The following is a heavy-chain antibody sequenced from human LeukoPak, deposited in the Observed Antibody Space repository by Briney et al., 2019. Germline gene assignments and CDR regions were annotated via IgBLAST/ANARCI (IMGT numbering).Heavy chain of an antibody. CDR2: IYYTGNT. Sequence: PSETLSLTCTVSSGSINSYYWSWIRQPPGKGLEWIGYIYYTGNTNYNPSLKSRVTISVDTSKNQFSLKLSSVSAADTAVYYCARVAVAGGSFNWFDPWGQGTLVTVSS. CDR3: ARVAVAGGSFNWFDP. V-gene: IGHV4-59*01. D-gene: IGHD6-19*01. J-gene: IGHJ5*02. CDR1: SGSINSYY.